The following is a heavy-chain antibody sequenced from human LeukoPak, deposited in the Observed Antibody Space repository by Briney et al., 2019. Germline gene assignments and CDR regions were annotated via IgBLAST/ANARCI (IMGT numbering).Heavy chain of an antibody. J-gene: IGHJ6*02. CDR2: IYYSGST. Sequence: SETLSLTCTVSGGSISSYYWSWIRQPPGKGLEWIGYIYYSGSTNYNPSLKSRVTISVDTSKNQFSLKLSSVTAADTAVYYCARLTSYYGMDVWGQGTTVTASS. CDR3: ARLTSYYGMDV. V-gene: IGHV4-59*08. CDR1: GGSISSYY.